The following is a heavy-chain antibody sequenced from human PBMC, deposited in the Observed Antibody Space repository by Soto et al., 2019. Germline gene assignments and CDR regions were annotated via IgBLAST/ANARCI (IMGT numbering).Heavy chain of an antibody. J-gene: IGHJ6*03. CDR1: GFTFSSYA. CDR3: VKGGIELWFYYYYYMDV. Sequence: GGSLRLSCSASGFTFSSYAMHWVRQAPGKGLEYVSSIRSNGSSTYYADSVKGRFTISRDNSKNTLYLQMSSLRAEDTAVYYWVKGGIELWFYYYYYMDVWGKGTTVTVSS. V-gene: IGHV3-64D*09. CDR2: IRSNGSST. D-gene: IGHD5-18*01.